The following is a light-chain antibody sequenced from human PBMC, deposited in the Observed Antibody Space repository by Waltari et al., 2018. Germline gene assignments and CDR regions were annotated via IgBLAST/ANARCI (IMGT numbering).Light chain of an antibody. CDR3: QAYDSSLSAFYV. Sequence: QSVLTQPPSVSGAPGQRVTISCTGSSSNIGAGYDVHWYQQLPGTAPKLLIYGNSERPSGVPDRFSGSKSGTSASLAITGLQAEDEADYYCQAYDSSLSAFYVFGTGTKVTVL. J-gene: IGLJ1*01. V-gene: IGLV1-40*01. CDR2: GNS. CDR1: SSNIGAGYD.